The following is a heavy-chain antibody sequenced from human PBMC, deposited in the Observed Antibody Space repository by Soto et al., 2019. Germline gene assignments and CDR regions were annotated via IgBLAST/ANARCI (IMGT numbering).Heavy chain of an antibody. CDR2: IYSGGST. D-gene: IGHD5-18*01. CDR1: GFTVSSNY. Sequence: GGSLRLSCAASGFTVSSNYMSWVRQAPGKGLEWVSVIYSGGSTYYADSVKGRFTISRHNSKNTLYLQMNSLRAEDTAVYYCARMNDGYSYAFDIWGQGTMVTVSS. V-gene: IGHV3-53*04. CDR3: ARMNDGYSYAFDI. J-gene: IGHJ3*02.